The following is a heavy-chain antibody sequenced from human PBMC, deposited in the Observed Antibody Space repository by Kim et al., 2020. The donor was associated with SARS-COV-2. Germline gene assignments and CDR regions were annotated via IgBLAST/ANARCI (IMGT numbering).Heavy chain of an antibody. D-gene: IGHD3-9*01. Sequence: GGSLRLSCAASGFTFSSYGMHWVRQAPGKGLEWVAVIWHDGSNKFYADSVKGRFTISRDNSKNTLYLQMNSLRAEDTAVYYCARGAGYDVLDAFDIWGQGTMVTVSS. J-gene: IGHJ3*02. CDR3: ARGAGYDVLDAFDI. V-gene: IGHV3-33*01. CDR1: GFTFSSYG. CDR2: IWHDGSNK.